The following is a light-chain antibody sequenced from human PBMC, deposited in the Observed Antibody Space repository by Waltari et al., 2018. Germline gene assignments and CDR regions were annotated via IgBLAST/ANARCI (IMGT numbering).Light chain of an antibody. Sequence: EIVLTQSPGTLSLSPGERATLSCRASASVRRSLAWYQQKPGQAPRLLIYDAPSRATGIPDRCSGSGSGTDFSLSISRLEPEDFAVYYCQHYVSLPATFGQGTKVEIK. V-gene: IGKV3-20*01. J-gene: IGKJ1*01. CDR2: DAP. CDR1: ASVRRS. CDR3: QHYVSLPAT.